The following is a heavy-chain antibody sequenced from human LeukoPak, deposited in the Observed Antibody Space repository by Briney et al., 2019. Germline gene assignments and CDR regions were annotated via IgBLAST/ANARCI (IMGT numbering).Heavy chain of an antibody. CDR3: TRAYLPHDYFDY. CDR2: IFYSGST. J-gene: IGHJ4*02. V-gene: IGHV4-34*12. CDR1: GGSFSGYY. Sequence: SETLSLTCAVYGGSFSGYYWSWIRQPPGKGLEWIGSIFYSGSTYYNPSVKSRVTMSVDTSKNQFSLRLSSVTAADTAVYYCTRAYLPHDYFDYWGQGTLVTVSS. D-gene: IGHD2-2*01.